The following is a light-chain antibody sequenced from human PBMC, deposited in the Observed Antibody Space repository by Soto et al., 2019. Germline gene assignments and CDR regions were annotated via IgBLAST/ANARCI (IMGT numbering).Light chain of an antibody. CDR1: IHYDF. CDR3: GSYTSSSNYV. V-gene: IGLV2-14*01. J-gene: IGLJ1*01. Sequence: QSALTQPASVSGSPGQSITISCTGYIHYDFVSWYQQHPGTAPKLVIYEVSNRPSGTSDRFSGSKSGHTASLTISGLRTEDEAVYYCGSYTSSSNYVFGTGTKVTVL. CDR2: EVS.